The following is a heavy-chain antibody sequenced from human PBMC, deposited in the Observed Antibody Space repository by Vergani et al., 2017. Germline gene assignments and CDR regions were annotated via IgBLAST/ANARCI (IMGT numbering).Heavy chain of an antibody. CDR1: GGSFSGYY. CDR3: ARGLVVTIFGVVIIGSWFDP. V-gene: IGHV4-34*01. CDR2: INHSGST. D-gene: IGHD3-3*01. Sequence: QVQLQQWGAGLLKPSETLSLTCAVYGGSFSGYYWSWIRQPPGKGLEWIGEINHSGSTNYNPSLKSRVTISVDTSKNQFSLKLSSVTAADTAVYYCARGLVVTIFGVVIIGSWFDPWGQGTLVTVSS. J-gene: IGHJ5*02.